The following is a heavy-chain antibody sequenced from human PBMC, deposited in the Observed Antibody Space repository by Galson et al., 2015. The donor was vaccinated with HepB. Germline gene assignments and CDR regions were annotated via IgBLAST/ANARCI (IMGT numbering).Heavy chain of an antibody. V-gene: IGHV1-2*02. J-gene: IGHJ6*02. CDR1: GYTFTGFH. CDR3: ARLDSGGWYSDYYGLDV. Sequence: SVKVSCKASGYTFTGFHIHWVRQGPGQGLEWMGWINPNSGDTNCEEKFQGRVTMTRDTSISTAYMELSRLTSGNTAVYYCARLDSGGWYSDYYGLDVWGQGTTVTVSS. D-gene: IGHD6-19*01. CDR2: INPNSGDT.